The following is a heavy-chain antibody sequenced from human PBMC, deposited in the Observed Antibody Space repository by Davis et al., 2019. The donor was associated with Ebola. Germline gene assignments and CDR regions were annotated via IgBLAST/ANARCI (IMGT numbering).Heavy chain of an antibody. CDR2: IIPILGIA. CDR1: GGTFTSYA. Sequence: SVKVSCKASGGTFTSYAISWVRQVPGQGLEWMGRIIPILGIANYAQKFQGRVTITADKSTSTAYMELSSLRSEDTAVYYCARDSSPGYYYYGMDVWGQGTTVTVSS. J-gene: IGHJ6*02. CDR3: ARDSSPGYYYYGMDV. D-gene: IGHD6-6*01. V-gene: IGHV1-69*04.